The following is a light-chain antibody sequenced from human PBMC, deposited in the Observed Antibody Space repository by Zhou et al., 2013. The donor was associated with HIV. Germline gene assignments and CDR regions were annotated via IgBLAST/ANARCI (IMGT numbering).Light chain of an antibody. CDR1: QSISSRY. CDR2: DTS. V-gene: IGKV3-20*01. J-gene: IGKJ1*01. Sequence: IVLTQSPDTLSLSPGERATLSCRASQSISSRYVAWYQQRPGQAPRLLIYDTSSRAAGIPDRFRGSGSATLFTLTINRLEPEDFAIYYCQQYGSSPRTFGQGTKVDI. CDR3: QQYGSSPRT.